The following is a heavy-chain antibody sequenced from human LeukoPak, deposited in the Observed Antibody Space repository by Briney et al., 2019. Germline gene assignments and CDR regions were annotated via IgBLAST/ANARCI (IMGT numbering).Heavy chain of an antibody. Sequence: PGGSLRLSCAASGFTLDDYAMHWVRQAPGRGLEWVSLISGDGGSTYYAGSMKGRFTISRDNSKDSLYLEMNSLRTEDTALYYCAKDTITSIAAAGTPHWASYYYYGMDVWGQGTTVTVSS. D-gene: IGHD6-13*01. CDR3: AKDTITSIAAAGTPHWASYYYYGMDV. CDR2: ISGDGGST. V-gene: IGHV3-43*02. CDR1: GFTLDDYA. J-gene: IGHJ6*02.